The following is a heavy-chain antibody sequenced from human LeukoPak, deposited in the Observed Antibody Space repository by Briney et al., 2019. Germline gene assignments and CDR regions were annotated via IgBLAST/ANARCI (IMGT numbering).Heavy chain of an antibody. CDR3: ARQEEGDTVVLRYFDY. CDR2: INYSGST. J-gene: IGHJ4*02. V-gene: IGHV4-34*01. CDR1: GGSFSGYY. Sequence: SETLSLTCAVYGGSFSGYYWSWIRQPPGKGLEWIGSINYSGSTYYNPSLKSRVTISVDTSKNQFSLKLNSVTAADTAVYFCARQEEGDTVVLRYFDYWGQGTLVTVSS. D-gene: IGHD2-15*01.